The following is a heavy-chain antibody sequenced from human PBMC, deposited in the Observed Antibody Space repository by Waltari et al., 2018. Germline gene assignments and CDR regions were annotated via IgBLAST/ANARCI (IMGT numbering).Heavy chain of an antibody. CDR1: GGSISRYQ. D-gene: IGHD3-10*01. Sequence: QVQLQESGPGLVKPSETLSLTCTVSGGSISRYQWIWIRQPPGKGLEWIAYIYYGGSTNYNPSLESRIITSADTSKNQFSLKLRSVTAADTAVYYCASLAGTGSSYYLHDFWGKGTLVTVSS. CDR2: IYYGGST. V-gene: IGHV4-59*01. J-gene: IGHJ4*02. CDR3: ASLAGTGSSYYLHDF.